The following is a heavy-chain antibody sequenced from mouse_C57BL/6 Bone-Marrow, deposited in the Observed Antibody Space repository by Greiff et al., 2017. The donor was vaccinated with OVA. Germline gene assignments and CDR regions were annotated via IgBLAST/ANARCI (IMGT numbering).Heavy chain of an antibody. CDR1: GYTFTSYW. D-gene: IGHD1-1*01. CDR3: ASYYYGSSYGY. CDR2: LNPSNGGT. J-gene: IGHJ2*01. Sequence: VQLQQPGTELVKPGASVKLSCKASGYTFTSYWLHWVKQRPGQGLEGIGNLNPSNGGTNSNEKFKSKATLTVDKSYSTASMQLSSLTSDDSAVYYCASYYYGSSYGYWGQGTTLTVSS. V-gene: IGHV1-53*01.